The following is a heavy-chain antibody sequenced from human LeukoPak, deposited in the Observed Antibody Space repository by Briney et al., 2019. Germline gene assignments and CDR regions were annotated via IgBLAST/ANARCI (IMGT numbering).Heavy chain of an antibody. J-gene: IGHJ4*02. CDR1: GESFSGYY. CDR2: INHSGST. D-gene: IGHD3-10*01. Sequence: SETLSLTCAVYGESFSGYYWSWIRQPPGKGLEWIGEINHSGSTNYNPSLKSRVTISVDTSKNQFSLKLSSVTAADTAVYYCARGLWFGELLLWGQGTLVTVSS. CDR3: ARGLWFGELLL. V-gene: IGHV4-34*01.